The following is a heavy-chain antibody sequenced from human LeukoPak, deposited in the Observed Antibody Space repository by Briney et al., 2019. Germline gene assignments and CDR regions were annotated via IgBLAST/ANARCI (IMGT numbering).Heavy chain of an antibody. Sequence: GGSLRLSCAASGFTLGSYAMSWVRQAPGKGLEWVSTIRGGGDSTYYADSLKGRFTISRDNSQNTLYLQMNGLRGEDTAIYYCAKDRGTIVHNWYFDIWGRGTLLTVSS. CDR1: GFTLGSYA. CDR2: IRGGGDST. V-gene: IGHV3-23*01. D-gene: IGHD2/OR15-2a*01. J-gene: IGHJ2*01. CDR3: AKDRGTIVHNWYFDI.